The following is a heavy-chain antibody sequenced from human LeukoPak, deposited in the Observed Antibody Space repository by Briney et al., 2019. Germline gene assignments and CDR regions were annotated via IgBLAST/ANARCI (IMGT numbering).Heavy chain of an antibody. CDR2: ISGSGGRT. J-gene: IGHJ4*02. D-gene: IGHD6-19*01. V-gene: IGHV3-23*01. Sequence: GGSLRLSCAASGFTFSSNAMSWVRQAPGKGLEWVSGISGSGGRTYYADSVKGRFTISRDNSKNTLYLQMNSLRAEDTAVYYCAKDLRSSGWQIGARPGGRVYYFDYWGQGTLVTVSS. CDR1: GFTFSSNA. CDR3: AKDLRSSGWQIGARPGGRVYYFDY.